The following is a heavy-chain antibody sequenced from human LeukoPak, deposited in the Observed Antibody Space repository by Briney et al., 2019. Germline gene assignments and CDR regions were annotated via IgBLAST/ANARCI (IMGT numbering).Heavy chain of an antibody. CDR1: GGTFSSYA. V-gene: IGHV1-69*04. D-gene: IGHD5-12*01. CDR3: ARGVATTNWFDP. Sequence: SVKVSCKASGGTFSSYAISWVRQAPGQGLEWMGRIIPIFGIANYAQKFQSRVTITADKSTSTAYMELSSLRSEDTAVYYCARGVATTNWFDPCGQGTLVTVSS. J-gene: IGHJ5*02. CDR2: IIPIFGIA.